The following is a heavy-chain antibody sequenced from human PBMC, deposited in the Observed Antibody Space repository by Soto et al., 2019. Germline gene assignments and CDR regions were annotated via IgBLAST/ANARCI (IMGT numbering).Heavy chain of an antibody. V-gene: IGHV3-21*01. CDR1: EFNFSSYS. CDR2: ISSSSSYI. CDR3: ARGGSWWSQTTFDY. J-gene: IGHJ4*02. D-gene: IGHD2-15*01. Sequence: PGGPLRLSCAASEFNFSSYSINWVRQAPGKGLEWVSSISSSSSYIYYADSVKGRFTISRDNAKNSLYLQMNSLRAEDTAVYYCARGGSWWSQTTFDYWGQGTLVTVSS.